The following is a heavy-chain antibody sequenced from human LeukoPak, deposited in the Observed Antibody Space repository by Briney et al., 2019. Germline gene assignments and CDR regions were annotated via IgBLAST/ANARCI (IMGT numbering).Heavy chain of an antibody. V-gene: IGHV3-48*04. D-gene: IGHD2-8*01. CDR1: GFTFSSYS. CDR2: ISSSSNTT. J-gene: IGHJ4*02. CDR3: ARDPYCSNGVCDYGAFDY. Sequence: GGSLRLSCAASGFTFSSYSMNWVRQAPGKGLEWVSHISSSSNTTYYADSVKGRFTISRDNARNSMYLQMNSLRAEDTAVYYCARDPYCSNGVCDYGAFDYWGQGTVVTVSS.